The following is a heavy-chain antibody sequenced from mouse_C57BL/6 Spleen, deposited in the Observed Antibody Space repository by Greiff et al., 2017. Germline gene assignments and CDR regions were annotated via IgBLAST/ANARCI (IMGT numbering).Heavy chain of an antibody. CDR2: IHPNSGST. D-gene: IGHD1-1*01. Sequence: QVQLQQPGAELVKPGASVKLSCKASGYTFTSYWMNWVKQRPGQGLEWIGMIHPNSGSTNYNEKFKSKATLTVDKSSSTAYMQLSSLTSEDSAVYYCARSEGYYGSSYRYFGVWGTETTVTVSS. CDR3: ARSEGYYGSSYRYFGV. CDR1: GYTFTSYW. V-gene: IGHV1-64*01. J-gene: IGHJ1*03.